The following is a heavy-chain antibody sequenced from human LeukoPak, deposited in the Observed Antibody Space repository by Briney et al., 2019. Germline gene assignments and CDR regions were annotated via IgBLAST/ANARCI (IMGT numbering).Heavy chain of an antibody. D-gene: IGHD4-23*01. J-gene: IGHJ4*02. CDR2: IYSGGST. CDR1: GFTVSSNY. Sequence: GGSLRLSCAASGFTVSSNYMSWVRQAPGRGLGWVSVIYSGGSTYYADSVKGRFTISRDNSKNTLYLQMNSLRAEDTAVYYCARWTTVVTDDDCWGQGTLVTVSS. V-gene: IGHV3-66*01. CDR3: ARWTTVVTDDDC.